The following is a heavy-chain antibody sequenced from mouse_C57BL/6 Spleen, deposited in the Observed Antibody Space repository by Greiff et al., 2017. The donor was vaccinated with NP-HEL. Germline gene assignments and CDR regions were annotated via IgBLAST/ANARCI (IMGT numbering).Heavy chain of an antibody. D-gene: IGHD3-2*02. CDR3: ARGSGYSSFAY. V-gene: IGHV1-82*01. Sequence: VQLQQSGPELVKPGASVKISCKASGYAFSSSWMNWVKQRPGKGLEWIGRIYPGDGDTNYNGKFKGKATLTADKSSSTAYMQLSSLTSEDSAVYFCARGSGYSSFAYWGQGTLVTVSA. CDR1: GYAFSSSW. J-gene: IGHJ3*01. CDR2: IYPGDGDT.